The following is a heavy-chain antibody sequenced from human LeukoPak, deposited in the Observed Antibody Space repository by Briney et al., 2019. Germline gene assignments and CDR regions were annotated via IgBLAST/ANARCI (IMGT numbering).Heavy chain of an antibody. CDR2: LNTDGRDT. CDR1: GFTFSAYW. CDR3: ARSEAVAWSFDL. Sequence: PGGSLRLSCAASGFTFSAYWMHWDRQGPGKGLVWVSRLNTDGRDTRYADSVQGRFTISRDNAKNTLYLQMNSLRAEDTAVYYCARSEAVAWSFDLWGRGTLVTVSS. V-gene: IGHV3-74*01. J-gene: IGHJ2*01. D-gene: IGHD6-19*01.